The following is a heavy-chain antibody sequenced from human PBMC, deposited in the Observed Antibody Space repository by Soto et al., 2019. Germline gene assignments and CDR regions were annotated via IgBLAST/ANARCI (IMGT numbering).Heavy chain of an antibody. CDR3: AKDSNKYSSSLRGRYFDY. V-gene: IGHV3-23*01. CDR2: ISGGGSTA. D-gene: IGHD3-22*01. Sequence: ESVGGLVQRGGSQRLSCAASGFTFTSYVMSWVRQAPGKGLEWAAGISGGGSTAFYADSVKGRFTISRDNAKNTLVLQMDSLRAEDTAIYYCAKDSNKYSSSLRGRYFDYWGQGTLVTVSS. J-gene: IGHJ4*02. CDR1: GFTFTSYV.